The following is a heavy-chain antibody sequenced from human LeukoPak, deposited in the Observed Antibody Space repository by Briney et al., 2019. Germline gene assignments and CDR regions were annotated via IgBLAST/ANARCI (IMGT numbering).Heavy chain of an antibody. D-gene: IGHD3-10*01. CDR2: INHSGST. CDR3: ARTTEEYYGSGKFRKYYSYYYYMDV. J-gene: IGHJ6*03. Sequence: PSETLSLTCAVYGGSFSGYYWSWIRQPPGKGLEWIGEINHSGSTNYNPSLTSRVTISVDTSKNQFSLKLNSVTAADTAVYYCARTTEEYYGSGKFRKYYSYYYYMDVWGKGTTVTVSS. V-gene: IGHV4-34*01. CDR1: GGSFSGYY.